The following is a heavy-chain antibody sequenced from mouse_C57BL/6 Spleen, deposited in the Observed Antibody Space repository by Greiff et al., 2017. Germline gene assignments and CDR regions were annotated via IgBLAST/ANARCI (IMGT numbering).Heavy chain of an antibody. V-gene: IGHV3-1*01. CDR3: ARAHYDYGAAWFAY. J-gene: IGHJ3*01. CDR1: GSSITSGYD. CDR2: ISYSGST. Sequence: EVKLVESGPGMVKPSQSLSLTCTVTGSSITSGYDWHWIRHFPGNKLEWMGYISYSGSTNYNPSLKSRISITHDTSKNHFFLKLNSVTTEDTATYYCARAHYDYGAAWFAYWGQGTLVTVSA. D-gene: IGHD2-4*01.